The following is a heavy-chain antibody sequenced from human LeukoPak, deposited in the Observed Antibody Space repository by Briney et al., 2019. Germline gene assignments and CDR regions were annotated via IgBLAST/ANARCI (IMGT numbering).Heavy chain of an antibody. CDR1: GGTFITYA. CDR3: ARGEWLRLEPHYYYGMDV. Sequence: GASVNVSSKASGGTFITYAISRVRQAPGQGREWMGGMIPIFGTANYTQKFHDRVTTTADESTSKAYMELSSLRSEDTAVYYCARGEWLRLEPHYYYGMDVWGKGTTVTVSS. V-gene: IGHV1-69*13. D-gene: IGHD5-12*01. CDR2: MIPIFGTA. J-gene: IGHJ6*04.